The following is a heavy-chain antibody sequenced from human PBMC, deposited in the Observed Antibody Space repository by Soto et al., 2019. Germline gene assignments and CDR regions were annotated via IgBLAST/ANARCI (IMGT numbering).Heavy chain of an antibody. D-gene: IGHD3-9*01. Sequence: GASVKVSCKASGGTFSSYAISWVRQAPGQGLEWMGGIIPIFGTANYAQKFQGRVTITADESTSTAYMELSSLRSEDTAVYYCARDPSGRYFDWLSIPNWFDPWGQGTLVTVSS. J-gene: IGHJ5*01. CDR1: GGTFSSYA. V-gene: IGHV1-69*13. CDR3: ARDPSGRYFDWLSIPNWFDP. CDR2: IIPIFGTA.